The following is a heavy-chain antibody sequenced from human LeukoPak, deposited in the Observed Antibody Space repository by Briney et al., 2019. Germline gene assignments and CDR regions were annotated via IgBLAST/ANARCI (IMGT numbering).Heavy chain of an antibody. Sequence: ASVKVSCKASGYTFTSYGISRVRQAPGQGLEWMGWISDYNGNTNYAQKLQGRVTMTTDTSTSTAYMELRSLRSDDTAVCYCARDLYRDSLPVSWFDPWGQGTLVTVSS. CDR2: ISDYNGNT. CDR3: ARDLYRDSLPVSWFDP. J-gene: IGHJ5*02. V-gene: IGHV1-18*01. CDR1: GYTFTSYG. D-gene: IGHD4-11*01.